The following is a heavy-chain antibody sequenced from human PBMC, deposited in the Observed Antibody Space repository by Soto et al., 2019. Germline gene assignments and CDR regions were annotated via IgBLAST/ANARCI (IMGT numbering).Heavy chain of an antibody. V-gene: IGHV3-21*01. D-gene: IGHD1-26*01. J-gene: IGHJ3*01. CDR3: VREFARRVGATADAFDV. CDR2: ISATSTYI. CDR1: GFTFSTYC. Sequence: GGSLRLSCAASGFTFSTYCMNWVRQAPGKGLEWVSSISATSTYIYYADSVKGRFSISRDNAKNSLYLRINSLRAEDTAVYYCVREFARRVGATADAFDVWGQGTMFTVSS.